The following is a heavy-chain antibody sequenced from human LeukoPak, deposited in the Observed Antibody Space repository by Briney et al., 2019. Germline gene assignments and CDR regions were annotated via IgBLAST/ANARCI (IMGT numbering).Heavy chain of an antibody. Sequence: SQTLSLTCTVSGGSISSGDSHWRWVRQPPGRGLEWIGYIFYSGFIYYNPSLESRVTISLDMSKNQFSLKLNSVTAADTAVYYCARAPGVAEVGRLDLWGRGTLVTVSS. CDR1: GGSISSGDSH. D-gene: IGHD7-27*01. V-gene: IGHV4-30-4*01. CDR2: IFYSGFI. CDR3: ARAPGVAEVGRLDL. J-gene: IGHJ2*01.